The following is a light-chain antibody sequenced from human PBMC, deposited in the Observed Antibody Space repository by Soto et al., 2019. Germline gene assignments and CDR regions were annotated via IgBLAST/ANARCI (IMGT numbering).Light chain of an antibody. J-gene: IGKJ1*01. CDR2: EAS. V-gene: IGKV1-5*03. Sequence: IQMTQSPSTLSVSVGDRVTITCRASQSVSTRLAWYQQKPSKAPKLLIYEASKLQSGVPSRFSGGGSVREFTLTISSLQPDDFATYYCQHYKTYSPWTFGQGTKVDIK. CDR1: QSVSTR. CDR3: QHYKTYSPWT.